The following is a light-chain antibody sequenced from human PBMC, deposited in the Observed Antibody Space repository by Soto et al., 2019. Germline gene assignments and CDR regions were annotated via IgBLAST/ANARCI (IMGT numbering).Light chain of an antibody. CDR3: QYFGSSPHT. V-gene: IGKV3-20*01. Sequence: EIVLTQSPATLSLSPGERATLSCRASQSINSLHLAWYQHKRGQAPRLLMYGASSRATGSPDRFSGSGSETDFTLSISRLEPEDFAVYYCQYFGSSPHTFGGGTKVEIK. J-gene: IGKJ4*01. CDR1: QSINSLH. CDR2: GAS.